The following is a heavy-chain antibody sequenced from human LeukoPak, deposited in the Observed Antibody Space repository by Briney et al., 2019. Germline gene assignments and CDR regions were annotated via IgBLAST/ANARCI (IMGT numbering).Heavy chain of an antibody. V-gene: IGHV1-18*01. CDR1: GYTFTSYG. CDR3: AREAYDFWSGYYTYNWFDP. Sequence: GASVKVSCKASGYTFTSYGISWVRQAPGQGLEWMGWISAYSGDTNYAQKFQGRATMTTDTSTSTAYMELSSLRSEDTAVYYCAREAYDFWSGYYTYNWFDPWGQGTLVTVSS. CDR2: ISAYSGDT. J-gene: IGHJ5*02. D-gene: IGHD3-3*01.